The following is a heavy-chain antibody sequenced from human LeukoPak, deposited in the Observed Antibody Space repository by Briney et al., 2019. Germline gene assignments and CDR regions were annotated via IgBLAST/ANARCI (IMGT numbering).Heavy chain of an antibody. J-gene: IGHJ5*02. CDR2: IYHSGST. CDR1: GYSISSGYY. V-gene: IGHV4-38-2*01. Sequence: PSETLSLTCAVSGYSISSGYYWGWIRQPPGKGLEWIGSIYHSGSTYYNPSLKSRVTISVDTSKNQFSLKLSSVTAADTAVYYCARGMVRGVIADPWGQGTLVTVSS. D-gene: IGHD3-10*01. CDR3: ARGMVRGVIADP.